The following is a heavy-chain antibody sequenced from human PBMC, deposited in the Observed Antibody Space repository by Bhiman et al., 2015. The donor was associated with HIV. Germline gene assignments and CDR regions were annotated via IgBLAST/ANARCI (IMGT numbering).Heavy chain of an antibody. Sequence: QVQLVESGGGVVQPGRSLRLSCAASGFTFSSYGMHWVRQAPGKGLEWVAVIWYDGSNKYYADSVKGRFTISRDNSKNTLYLQMNSLRAEDTAVYYCAKDGTPTVVTRYYYYMDVWGKGTTVTVSS. V-gene: IGHV3-33*06. CDR3: AKDGTPTVVTRYYYYMDV. D-gene: IGHD4-23*01. CDR2: IWYDGSNK. J-gene: IGHJ6*03. CDR1: GFTFSSYG.